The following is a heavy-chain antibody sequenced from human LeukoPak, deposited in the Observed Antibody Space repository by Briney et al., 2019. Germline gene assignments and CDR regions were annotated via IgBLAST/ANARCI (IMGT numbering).Heavy chain of an antibody. CDR1: GGSISSSNW. CDR3: ARGAINYYGSGSSDMDV. CDR2: IYHSGST. Sequence: SGTLPLTCAVSGGSISSSNWWSWVRQPPGKGLEWIGEIYHSGSTNYNPSLKSRVTISVDKSKNQFSLKLSSVTAADTAVYYCARGAINYYGSGSSDMDVWGQGTTVTVSS. V-gene: IGHV4-4*02. J-gene: IGHJ6*02. D-gene: IGHD3-10*01.